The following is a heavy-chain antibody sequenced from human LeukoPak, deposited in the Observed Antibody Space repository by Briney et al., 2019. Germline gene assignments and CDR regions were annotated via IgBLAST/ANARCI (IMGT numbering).Heavy chain of an antibody. CDR3: AAGEPYGY. V-gene: IGHV3-33*08. CDR2: IWYDGSNK. D-gene: IGHD1-14*01. J-gene: IGHJ4*02. Sequence: PGGSLRLSCTASGFSFSGHWMHWVRQAPGKGLEWVAIIWYDGSNKYYADSVKGRFTISRDNSKNTLYLQMNSLRADDTAVYYCAAGEPYGYWGQGTLVTVSS. CDR1: GFSFSGHW.